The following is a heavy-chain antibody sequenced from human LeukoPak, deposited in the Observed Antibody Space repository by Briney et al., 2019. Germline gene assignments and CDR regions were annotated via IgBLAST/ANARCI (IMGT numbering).Heavy chain of an antibody. J-gene: IGHJ4*02. Sequence: RGSLRLSCAASGLIFSSYWMSWVRQAPGKGLEWVANIKQDGSEKYYGDSVKGRFTISRDNAKNSLYLEMNSLRAEDTAVYYCVRGAFYYGAWGQGTLVTVSS. CDR2: IKQDGSEK. V-gene: IGHV3-7*01. D-gene: IGHD4/OR15-4a*01. CDR3: VRGAFYYGA. CDR1: GLIFSSYW.